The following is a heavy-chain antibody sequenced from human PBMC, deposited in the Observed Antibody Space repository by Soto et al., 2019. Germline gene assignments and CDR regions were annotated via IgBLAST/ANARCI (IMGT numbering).Heavy chain of an antibody. CDR2: ISFDGSNK. CDR3: ARGSSTVVTHPNWYFCL. CDR1: GFTFSSYT. V-gene: IGHV3-30-3*01. J-gene: IGHJ2*01. D-gene: IGHD4-17*01. Sequence: QVQVVESGGGVVQPGRSLRLSCAASGFTFSSYTMHWVRQAPGKGLEWVAVISFDGSNKLYADSVKGRFTISRDNSNNPLSLHMNIVRPEDTAVYYCARGSSTVVTHPNWYFCLWGRGTLVTVSS.